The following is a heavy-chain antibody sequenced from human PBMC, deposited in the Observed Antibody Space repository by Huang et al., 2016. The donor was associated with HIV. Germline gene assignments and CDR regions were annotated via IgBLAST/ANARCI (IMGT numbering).Heavy chain of an antibody. J-gene: IGHJ6*03. Sequence: QVQLVQSGTDVKKPGTSVKISCKASGYSFTTHAINWVRQATGQGLEWMAWMNPDNGNTGFGQRFQGRVTLTRNISISTAYMEVRGLTSGDTAVYYCARASRPHDFWSDYYKYSYYMDVWGKGTPVIVS. CDR2: MNPDNGNT. V-gene: IGHV1-8*03. CDR1: GYSFTTHA. D-gene: IGHD3-3*01. CDR3: ARASRPHDFWSDYYKYSYYMDV.